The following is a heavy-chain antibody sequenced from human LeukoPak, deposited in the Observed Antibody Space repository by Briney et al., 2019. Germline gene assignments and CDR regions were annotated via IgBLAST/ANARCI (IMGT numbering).Heavy chain of an antibody. D-gene: IGHD6-19*01. CDR3: ARQLGEEQWLVSNWFDP. V-gene: IGHV1-46*01. Sequence: ASVKVSCKASGYTFTSYYMHWVRQAPGQGLEWMGIINPSGGSTSYAQKFQGRVTMTRDTSTSTVYMELSSLRSEDTAVYYCARQLGEEQWLVSNWFDPWGQGTLVTVSS. CDR1: GYTFTSYY. CDR2: INPSGGST. J-gene: IGHJ5*02.